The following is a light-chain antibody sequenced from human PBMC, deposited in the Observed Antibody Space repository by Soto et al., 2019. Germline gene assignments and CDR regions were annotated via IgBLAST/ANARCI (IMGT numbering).Light chain of an antibody. J-gene: IGKJ1*01. CDR1: QSINSW. Sequence: DIQMTQSPSTLSSSVGDGVTLTCRASQSINSWLAWYQQKPGKAPKLLIYEAFYLESGVPSRFSGSGSGTEFTLTISSLQPDDFATYYCQQYHAYPWSFGQGTTVAIK. CDR2: EAF. V-gene: IGKV1-5*03. CDR3: QQYHAYPWS.